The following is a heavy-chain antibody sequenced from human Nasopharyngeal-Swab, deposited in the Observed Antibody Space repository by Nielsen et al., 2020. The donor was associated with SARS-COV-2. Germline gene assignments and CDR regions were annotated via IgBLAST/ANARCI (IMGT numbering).Heavy chain of an antibody. CDR1: GFSVSTKY. Sequence: GGSLRLSCAASGFSVSTKYMSWVRQAPGKGLEWVSSISSSSSYIYYAASVKGRFTISRDNAKNSLYLQMNSLRAEDTAVYYCARESDSYCSGGSCYPFDYWGQGTLVTVSS. D-gene: IGHD2-15*01. J-gene: IGHJ4*02. CDR2: ISSSSSYI. V-gene: IGHV3-21*01. CDR3: ARESDSYCSGGSCYPFDY.